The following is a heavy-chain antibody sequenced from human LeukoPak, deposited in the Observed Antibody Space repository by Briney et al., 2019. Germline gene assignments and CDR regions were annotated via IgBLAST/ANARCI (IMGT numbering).Heavy chain of an antibody. CDR1: GFTFSSYG. CDR2: ISYDGSNK. J-gene: IGHJ4*02. D-gene: IGHD2-2*01. V-gene: IGHV3-30*18. Sequence: GGSLRLSCAASGFTFSSYGMHWVRQAPGKGLEWVAVISYDGSNKYYADSVKGRFTISRDNSKNTLYLQMNSLRAEDTAVYYCAKPALGYCGSASCSESHFDYWGQGTLVTVSS. CDR3: AKPALGYCGSASCSESHFDY.